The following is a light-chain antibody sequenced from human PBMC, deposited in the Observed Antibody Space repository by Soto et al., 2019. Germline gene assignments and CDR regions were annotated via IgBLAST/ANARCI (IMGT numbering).Light chain of an antibody. J-gene: IGKJ1*01. CDR1: QSVTSN. V-gene: IGKV3-15*01. CDR3: QQYNNWPRT. CDR2: GAS. Sequence: EIVMTQSHATVSVSPGGRATLSCRATQSVTSNLAWYQQKPGQAPRLLIYGASTRATDIPARFSGSGSWTEFTLTISSLQSEDFAVYYCQQYNNWPRTFGQGTKVDIK.